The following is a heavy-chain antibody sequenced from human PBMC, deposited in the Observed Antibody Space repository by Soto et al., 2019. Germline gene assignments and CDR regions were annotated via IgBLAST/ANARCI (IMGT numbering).Heavy chain of an antibody. J-gene: IGHJ4*02. CDR2: IYHSGST. Sequence: QLQLQESGSGLVKPSQTLSLTCAVSGGSISSGGYSWSWIRQPPGKGLEWIGYIYHSGSTYYNPSLKRRATISVDGSKNQLSLKLSSAAAADTAVYYSAAGGGLPRYYWGQGTLVTVSS. D-gene: IGHD5-12*01. V-gene: IGHV4-30-2*01. CDR1: GGSISSGGYS. CDR3: AAGGGLPRYY.